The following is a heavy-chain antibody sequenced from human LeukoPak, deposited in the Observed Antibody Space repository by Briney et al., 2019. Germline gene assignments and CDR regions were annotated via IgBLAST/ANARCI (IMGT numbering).Heavy chain of an antibody. CDR1: GYTFTDYY. CDR2: VDPEDGET. Sequence: ASVKISCKVSGYTFTDYYMHRGQQAPRNGVERMGLVDPEDGETIYAEKFQGRVTISADTSTDTAYMELSSLRSEDTAVYYCATVSPRYSSSRYNWFDPWGQGTLVTVSS. V-gene: IGHV1-69-2*01. J-gene: IGHJ5*02. D-gene: IGHD6-6*01. CDR3: ATVSPRYSSSRYNWFDP.